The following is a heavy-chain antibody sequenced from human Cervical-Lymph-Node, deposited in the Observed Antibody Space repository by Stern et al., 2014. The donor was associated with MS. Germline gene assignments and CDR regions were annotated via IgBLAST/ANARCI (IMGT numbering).Heavy chain of an antibody. J-gene: IGHJ5*02. Sequence: VQLVQSGAEVKKPGSSVKVSCKASGGTFSSSSISWVRQAPGQGLEWMGGIIPVLCTTNYAQKFQGRVTITADKSASTVYMALSSLRSEDTAVYYCARDLGVGPSVSWGQGTVVTVSS. CDR1: GGTFSSSS. CDR2: IIPVLCTT. CDR3: ARDLGVGPSVS. V-gene: IGHV1-69*06. D-gene: IGHD5/OR15-5a*01.